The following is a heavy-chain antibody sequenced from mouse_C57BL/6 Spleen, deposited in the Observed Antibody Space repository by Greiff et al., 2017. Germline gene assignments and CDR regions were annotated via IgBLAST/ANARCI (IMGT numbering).Heavy chain of an antibody. CDR2: IDPSDSET. J-gene: IGHJ1*03. Sequence: QVQLQQPGAELVRPGSSVKLSCKASGYTFTSYWMHWVKQRPIQGLEWIGNIDPSDSETHYNQKFKDKATLTVDKSYSTAYMQLSSLTSEDSAVYYCARYDIYYDYDEGYFDVWGTGTTVTVSS. CDR3: ARYDIYYDYDEGYFDV. V-gene: IGHV1-52*01. CDR1: GYTFTSYW. D-gene: IGHD2-4*01.